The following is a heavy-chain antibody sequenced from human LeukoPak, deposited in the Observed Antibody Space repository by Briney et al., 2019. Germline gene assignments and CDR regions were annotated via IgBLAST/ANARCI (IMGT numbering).Heavy chain of an antibody. Sequence: SGGSLRLSCAASASIVNSNYMSWVRQAPGKGLEWVAFIRYDGSNKYYADSVKGRFTISRDNSKNTLYLQMNGLRAEDTAVYYCAKDRVWFGELSVYFDYWGQGTLVTVSS. CDR2: IRYDGSNK. CDR3: AKDRVWFGELSVYFDY. CDR1: ASIVNSNY. D-gene: IGHD3-10*01. V-gene: IGHV3-30*02. J-gene: IGHJ4*02.